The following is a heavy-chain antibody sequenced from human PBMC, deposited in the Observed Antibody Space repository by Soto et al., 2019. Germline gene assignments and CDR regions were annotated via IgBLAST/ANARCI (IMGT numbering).Heavy chain of an antibody. CDR2: IYPGDSDT. J-gene: IGHJ6*02. D-gene: IGHD1-26*01. Sequence: GESLKISCKGSGYSFTSYWIGWVSQMPGKRLEWMGIIYPGDSDTRYSPSFQGQVTISADKSISTAYLQWSSLKASDTAMYYCARLTVGAKHYSYYGMDVWGQGTTVTVSS. V-gene: IGHV5-51*01. CDR1: GYSFTSYW. CDR3: ARLTVGAKHYSYYGMDV.